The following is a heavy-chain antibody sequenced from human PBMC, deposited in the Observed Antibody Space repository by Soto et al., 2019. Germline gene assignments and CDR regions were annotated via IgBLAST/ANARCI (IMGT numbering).Heavy chain of an antibody. CDR2: IYWDDDK. J-gene: IGHJ4*02. Sequence: QITLKESGPTLVKPTQTLTLTCTFSGFSLSTSGVGVGWIRQPPGKALEWLALIYWDDDKRYSPSLKSRLTINKDTSKNQVVLTMTNMDPVDTATYYCAHRGYYYGSESVLDYWGQGTLVTVSS. CDR1: GFSLSTSGVG. D-gene: IGHD3-10*01. CDR3: AHRGYYYGSESVLDY. V-gene: IGHV2-5*02.